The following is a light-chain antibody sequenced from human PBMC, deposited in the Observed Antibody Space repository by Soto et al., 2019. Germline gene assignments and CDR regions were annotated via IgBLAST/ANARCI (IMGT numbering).Light chain of an antibody. CDR2: EVG. V-gene: IGLV2-8*01. CDR1: SRDVGGYCY. Sequence: QSVLTQPPSASVSPGQSVTISCTGTSRDVGGYCYVSRVQQPAGDSRTLMIYEVGKRPSGVPNRFSGSKSDTTASLTVSGLYVDDEDNYYCSSYAGSSGYLLGTWSKVTVL. J-gene: IGLJ1*01. CDR3: SSYAGSSGYL.